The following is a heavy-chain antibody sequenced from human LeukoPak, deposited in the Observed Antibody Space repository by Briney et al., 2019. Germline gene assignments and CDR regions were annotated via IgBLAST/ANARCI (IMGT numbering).Heavy chain of an antibody. CDR2: INPSGNST. V-gene: IGHV1-46*01. CDR1: GYTFTSYG. CDR3: ASSQRTGHYYYYYMDV. D-gene: IGHD3/OR15-3a*01. J-gene: IGHJ6*03. Sequence: APVKVSCKASGYTFTSYGISWVRQAPGQGLEWMGIINPSGNSTSYAQKFQGRVTMTRDTSTSTVYMELSSLRSEDTAVYYCASSQRTGHYYYYYMDVWGKGTTVTISS.